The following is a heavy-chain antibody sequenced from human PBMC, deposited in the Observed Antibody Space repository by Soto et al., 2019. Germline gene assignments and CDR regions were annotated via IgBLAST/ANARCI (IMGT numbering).Heavy chain of an antibody. CDR3: VRSGDYRSGSYWYFFDY. CDR2: MYWKDGNT. D-gene: IGHD3-10*01. Sequence: GGSLRRSCAASGFTIDNYGMSWVRQVPGKGLEWVSGMYWKDGNTHHADSVKGRFTISRDNAKNSLFLQLNSLRAEDTALYYCVRSGDYRSGSYWYFFDYWGQGALVTVSS. J-gene: IGHJ4*02. CDR1: GFTIDNYG. V-gene: IGHV3-20*04.